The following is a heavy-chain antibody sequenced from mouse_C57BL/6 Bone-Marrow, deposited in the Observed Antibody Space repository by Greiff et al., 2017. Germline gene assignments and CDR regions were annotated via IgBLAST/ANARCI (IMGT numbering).Heavy chain of an antibody. CDR3: AWTTVVAWYFDV. V-gene: IGHV1-64*01. CDR2: IHPNSGST. J-gene: IGHJ1*03. Sequence: QVQLKQPGAELVKPGASVKLSCKASGYTFTSYWMHWVKQRPGQGLEWIGMIHPNSGSTNYNEKFKSKATLTVDKSSSTAYMQLSSLTSEDSAVXYCAWTTVVAWYFDVWGTGTTVTVSS. CDR1: GYTFTSYW. D-gene: IGHD1-1*01.